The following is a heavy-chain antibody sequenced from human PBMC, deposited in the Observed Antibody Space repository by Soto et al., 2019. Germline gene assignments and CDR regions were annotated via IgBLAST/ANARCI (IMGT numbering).Heavy chain of an antibody. D-gene: IGHD6-6*01. Sequence: TSEPLCLTCTVSGGSSISLGGYCIFISQPTGKGLEWIGLIYYSGSTHYNPSLKSRLIISVKTSKNQFSLKLTSATAAGTAVYYCAREYKRYSSSPGPLEYWGQGTQVPVSS. V-gene: IGHV4-30-4*08. CDR3: AREYKRYSSSPGPLEY. CDR1: GGSSISLGGY. CDR2: IYYSGST. J-gene: IGHJ4*02.